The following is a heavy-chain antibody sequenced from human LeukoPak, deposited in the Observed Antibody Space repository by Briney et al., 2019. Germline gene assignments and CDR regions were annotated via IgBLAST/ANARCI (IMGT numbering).Heavy chain of an antibody. V-gene: IGHV3-7*02. Sequence: GESLKISCKGSGYSFTNYWIGWVRQMPGKGLEWVASIRPDGSEEYYMDSVKGRFTISRDNAKNSLYLQMNSLRAEDTAVYYCARLLGTVTTYDYWGQGTLVTVSS. CDR3: ARLLGTVTTYDY. CDR1: GYSFTNYW. D-gene: IGHD1-7*01. CDR2: IRPDGSEE. J-gene: IGHJ4*02.